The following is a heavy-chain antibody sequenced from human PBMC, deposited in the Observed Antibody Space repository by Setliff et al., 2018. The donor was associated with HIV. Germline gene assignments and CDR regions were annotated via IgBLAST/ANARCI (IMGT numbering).Heavy chain of an antibody. D-gene: IGHD3-3*01. Sequence: SETLSLTCTVSGGSISSHYWSWIRQPPGKGLEWIGYIYYSGGTKYNPSLKSRVTISLDTSKNQFSLKLSSVTAADTAVYYCARARFWSGYYTGDNYYYMDVWGKGTTVTVSS. CDR1: GGSISSHY. J-gene: IGHJ6*03. CDR3: ARARFWSGYYTGDNYYYMDV. CDR2: IYYSGGT. V-gene: IGHV4-59*11.